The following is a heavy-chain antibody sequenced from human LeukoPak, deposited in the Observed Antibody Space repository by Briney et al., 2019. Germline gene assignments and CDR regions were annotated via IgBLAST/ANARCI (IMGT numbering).Heavy chain of an antibody. J-gene: IGHJ4*02. V-gene: IGHV4-30-4*08. Sequence: PSETLSLTCTVSGGSISSGDYYWSWIRQPPGKGLEWIGYIYYSGSTYYNPSLKSRVTISVDTSKNQFSLKLSSVTAADTAVYYCVRLRGSSGPIDHWGQGTLVTVSS. CDR3: VRLRGSSGPIDH. CDR1: GGSISSGDYY. D-gene: IGHD3-22*01. CDR2: IYYSGST.